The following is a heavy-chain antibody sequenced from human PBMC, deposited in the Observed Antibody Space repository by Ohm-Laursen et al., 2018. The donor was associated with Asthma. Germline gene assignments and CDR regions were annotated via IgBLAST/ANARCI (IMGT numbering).Heavy chain of an antibody. V-gene: IGHV1-69*01. D-gene: IGHD3-16*01. Sequence: SSVKVSCKASGGTFSSYAISWVRQAPGQGLEWMGGIIPIFGTANYAQKFQGRVAITADESTSTAYMELSSLRSEDTAVYYCAGGLASGGYYYYGMDVWGQGTTVTVSS. CDR1: GGTFSSYA. J-gene: IGHJ6*02. CDR2: IIPIFGTA. CDR3: AGGLASGGYYYYGMDV.